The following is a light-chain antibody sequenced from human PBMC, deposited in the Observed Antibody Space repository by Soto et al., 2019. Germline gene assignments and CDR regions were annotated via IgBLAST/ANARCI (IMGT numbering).Light chain of an antibody. V-gene: IGLV2-14*01. CDR2: EVS. CDR3: SSYTSSSNLDWV. J-gene: IGLJ3*02. Sequence: QSALTQPASVSGSPGQSITISCTGTSSDGGGYNYVSWYQQHPGKAPKLMIYEVSNRPSGVSNRFSGSKSGNTASLTISGLQAEDEADYYCSSYTSSSNLDWVFGGGTKLTVL. CDR1: SSDGGGYNY.